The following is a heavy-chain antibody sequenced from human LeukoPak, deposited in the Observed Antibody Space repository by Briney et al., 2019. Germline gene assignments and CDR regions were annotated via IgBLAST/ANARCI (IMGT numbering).Heavy chain of an antibody. CDR1: GYTFTSYD. J-gene: IGHJ3*02. CDR2: INPNSGGT. CDR3: ARGKDGDAFDI. Sequence: ASVKVSCKASGYTFTSYDINWVRQATGQGLEWMGWINPNSGGTNYAQKFQGRVTMTRDTSISTAYMELSRLRSDDTAVYYCARGKDGDAFDIWGQGTMVTVSS. D-gene: IGHD2-15*01. V-gene: IGHV1-2*02.